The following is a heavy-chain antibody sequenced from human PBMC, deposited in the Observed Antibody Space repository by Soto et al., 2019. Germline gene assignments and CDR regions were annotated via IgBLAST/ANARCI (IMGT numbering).Heavy chain of an antibody. V-gene: IGHV1-69*06. D-gene: IGHD3-9*01. Sequence: QVQLVQSGAEVKKPGSSVKVSCKASGGTFSSYAISWVRQAPGQGLEWMGGIIPIFGTANYAQKFQGRVKNPGEKPTSHAYMGVSSLESGDTAVFYFARGRGKNYLGAEAFNDFFDFGGQGKMATLPS. J-gene: IGHJ3*01. CDR2: IIPIFGTA. CDR3: ARGRGKNYLGAEAFNDFFDF. CDR1: GGTFSSYA.